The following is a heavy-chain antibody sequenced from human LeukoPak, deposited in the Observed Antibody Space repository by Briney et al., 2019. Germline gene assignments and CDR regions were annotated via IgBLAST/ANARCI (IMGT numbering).Heavy chain of an antibody. V-gene: IGHV3-23*01. Sequence: PGGSLRLSCAASGFTFNNYAMSWVRQAPGKGLEWVSAISGNGGFTYYADSVRGRFTFSRDNSKNTLYLQMNSLRAGDTAVYYCARSSSSLLWFGEPDYWGQGTLVTVSS. CDR2: ISGNGGFT. D-gene: IGHD3-10*01. CDR3: ARSSSSLLWFGEPDY. CDR1: GFTFNNYA. J-gene: IGHJ4*02.